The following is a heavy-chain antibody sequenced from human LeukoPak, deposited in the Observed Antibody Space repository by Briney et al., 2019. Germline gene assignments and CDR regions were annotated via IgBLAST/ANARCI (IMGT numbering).Heavy chain of an antibody. Sequence: ASVRVSCKASGYTFISYGISWVRQAPGQGLEWMGWISTYNGNTKYAQKLQGRVTLTTDTSTRTVYMELRSLRSDDTAVYYCARARGSSSSQDCYVDYWGQGTLVTVSS. CDR3: ARARGSSSSQDCYVDY. V-gene: IGHV1-18*04. J-gene: IGHJ4*02. D-gene: IGHD2-2*01. CDR2: ISTYNGNT. CDR1: GYTFISYG.